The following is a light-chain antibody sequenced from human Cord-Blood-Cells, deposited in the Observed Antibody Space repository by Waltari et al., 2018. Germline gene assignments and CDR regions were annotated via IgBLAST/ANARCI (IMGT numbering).Light chain of an antibody. J-gene: IGKJ4*01. CDR3: QQYYSYPT. V-gene: IGKV1-8*01. CDR1: QGISSY. Sequence: AIRMTQSPSSFSASTGDRVTITCRASQGISSYLAWYQQKPGKAPKLLIYAASTLQSGVPSRFSVSGSGTDFTLTISCLQSEDFATYYCQQYYSYPTFGGGTKVEIK. CDR2: AAS.